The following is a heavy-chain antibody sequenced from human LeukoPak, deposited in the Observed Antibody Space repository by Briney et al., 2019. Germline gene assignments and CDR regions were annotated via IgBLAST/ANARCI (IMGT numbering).Heavy chain of an antibody. CDR1: GGSLSSIAYY. CDR3: SRQGVRGTYYYAMDV. CDR2: IYYSGTT. V-gene: IGHV4-39*01. Sequence: PPETLSLTCTVSGGSLSSIAYYWGWIRQPPGRGLEWIATIYYSGTTYYNPSLESRVTISVDTSKNQFSLKLSSVTAADTSVYYCSRQGVRGTYYYAMDVWGQGTTVTVSS. J-gene: IGHJ6*02. D-gene: IGHD3-10*01.